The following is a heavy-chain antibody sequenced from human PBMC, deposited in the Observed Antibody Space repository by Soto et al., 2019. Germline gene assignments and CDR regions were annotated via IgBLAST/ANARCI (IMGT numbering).Heavy chain of an antibody. CDR1: GFTFPSSS. D-gene: IGHD1-1*01. CDR2: IVVGSGNT. CDR3: AADDMTTFI. Sequence: GASVKVSCKASGFTFPSSSVQWVRQARGQRLEWIGWIVVGSGNTNSAQKFQERVTFTRDMSTSTVYMELSSLKSEGTAVYYCAADDMTTFIWGQGTLVTVSS. J-gene: IGHJ4*02. V-gene: IGHV1-58*01.